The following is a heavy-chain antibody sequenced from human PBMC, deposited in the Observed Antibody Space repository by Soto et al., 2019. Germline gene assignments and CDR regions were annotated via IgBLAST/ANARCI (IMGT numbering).Heavy chain of an antibody. CDR1: GGTFSSYA. J-gene: IGHJ4*02. CDR2: IIPIFGTA. Sequence: ASVKVSCKASGGTFSSYAISWVRQAPGQGLEWMGGIIPIFGTANYAQKFQGRVTITADESTSTAYMELSSLRSEDTAVYYCARYYYDSSGPRAFDYWGQGTLVTVSS. D-gene: IGHD3-22*01. V-gene: IGHV1-69*13. CDR3: ARYYYDSSGPRAFDY.